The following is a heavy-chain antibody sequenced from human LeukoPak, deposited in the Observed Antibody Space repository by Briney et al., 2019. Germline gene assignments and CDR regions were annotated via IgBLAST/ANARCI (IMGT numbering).Heavy chain of an antibody. V-gene: IGHV4-59*01. J-gene: IGHJ4*02. CDR3: ARIDYGVYFDY. Sequence: SETLSLTCTVSGGSISSYYWSWIRQPPGKGLEWIGYIYYSGSTNYHPSLKSRVTISVDTSKNQFSLKLSSVTAADTAVYYCARIDYGVYFDYWGQGTLVTVSS. D-gene: IGHD4-17*01. CDR2: IYYSGST. CDR1: GGSISSYY.